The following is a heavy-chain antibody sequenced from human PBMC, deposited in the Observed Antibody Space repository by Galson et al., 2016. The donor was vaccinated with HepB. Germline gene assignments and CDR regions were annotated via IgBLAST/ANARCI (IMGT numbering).Heavy chain of an antibody. CDR2: ITSDSTNI. V-gene: IGHV3-48*01. D-gene: IGHD2/OR15-2a*01. J-gene: IGHJ3*02. Sequence: ASGLNFGIDSMNWVRRAPGKGLEWIAYITSDSTNIQYADSVKGRFTISRDNAEGSVYLQMNSLKVEDTAVYFCAIDREYAFDIWGQGTEVTVSS. CDR3: AIDREYAFDI. CDR1: GLNFGIDS.